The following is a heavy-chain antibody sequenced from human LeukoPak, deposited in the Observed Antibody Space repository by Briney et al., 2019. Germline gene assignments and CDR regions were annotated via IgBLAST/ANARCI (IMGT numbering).Heavy chain of an antibody. CDR3: AGTVAARSEYFQH. CDR1: GFTFSDYY. J-gene: IGHJ1*01. V-gene: IGHV3-11*01. D-gene: IGHD6-19*01. CDR2: ISSSGSAI. Sequence: GGSLRLSCAASGFTFSDYYMSWIRQAPGKGLEWVSYISSSGSAIYYADSVKGRFTISRDNAKNSLYLQMNSLRAEDTAVYYCAGTVAARSEYFQHWGQGTLVTVSS.